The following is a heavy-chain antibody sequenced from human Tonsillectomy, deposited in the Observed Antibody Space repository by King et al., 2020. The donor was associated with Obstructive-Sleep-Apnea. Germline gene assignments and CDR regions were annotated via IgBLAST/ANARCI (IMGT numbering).Heavy chain of an antibody. CDR3: AGGSWIAEGVDTAGRGYFQH. V-gene: IGHV3-30*04. CDR1: GFTFSSYA. CDR2: ISYDGSNK. D-gene: IGHD5-18*01. Sequence: VQLVESGGGVVQPGRSLRLSCAASGFTFSSYAMHWVRQAPGKGLEWVAVISYDGSNKYYADSVKGRFTISRDNSKNTLYLQMNSLRAEDTAVYYCAGGSWIAEGVDTAGRGYFQHWGQGTLVTVSS. J-gene: IGHJ1*01.